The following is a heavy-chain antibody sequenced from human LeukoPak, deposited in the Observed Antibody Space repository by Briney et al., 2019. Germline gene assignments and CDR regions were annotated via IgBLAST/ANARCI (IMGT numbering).Heavy chain of an antibody. V-gene: IGHV1-69*01. J-gene: IGHJ4*02. D-gene: IGHD5-18*01. CDR3: ARGARLGYSYGYVAHY. CDR1: GGTFSSYA. CDR2: IIPIFGTA. Sequence: SLTVSCKASGGTFSSYAISWVRQAPGQGLEWVGGIIPIFGTANYAQKVQGRVTITADQSTSTAYMELSSLRSEDTAVYYCARGARLGYSYGYVAHYWGQGTLVTVPS.